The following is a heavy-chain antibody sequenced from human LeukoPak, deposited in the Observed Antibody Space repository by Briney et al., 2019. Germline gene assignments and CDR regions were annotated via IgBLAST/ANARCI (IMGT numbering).Heavy chain of an antibody. CDR1: GYTFTSYG. D-gene: IGHD1-26*01. J-gene: IGHJ4*02. CDR3: ARVGSGTPEDYFDY. CDR2: ISAYNGDI. V-gene: IGHV1-18*01. Sequence: GASVRVSCKASGYTFTSYGITWVRQAPGQGLEWMGWISAYNGDIKYAQNLQGRVTMTTDTSTSTAYMEPSSLRSEDTAVYYCARVGSGTPEDYFDYWGQGTLVTVSS.